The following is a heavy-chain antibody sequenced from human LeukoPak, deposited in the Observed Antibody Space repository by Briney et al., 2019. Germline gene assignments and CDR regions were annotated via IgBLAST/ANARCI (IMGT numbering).Heavy chain of an antibody. V-gene: IGHV3-48*01. Sequence: PGGSLRLSCAASGFTFSSYSMNWVRQGPGKGLEWVSYISSSSSTIYYADSVKGRFTISRDNAKNSLYLQMNSLRAEDTAVYYCAREVVGATDHDAFDIWGQGTMVTVSS. CDR3: AREVVGATDHDAFDI. CDR2: ISSSSSTI. CDR1: GFTFSSYS. J-gene: IGHJ3*02. D-gene: IGHD1-26*01.